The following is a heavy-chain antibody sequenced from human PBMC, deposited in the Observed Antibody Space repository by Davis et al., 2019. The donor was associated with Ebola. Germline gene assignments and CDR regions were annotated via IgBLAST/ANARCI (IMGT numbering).Heavy chain of an antibody. D-gene: IGHD1-26*01. CDR1: GYTFTTYA. Sequence: ASVKVSCKASGYTFTTYALHWVRQAPGQRLEWMGWLNAGNGNTRYSQTFQGRVTITRDTSARTAYMELSSLRSEDTAVYYCALGGSGSYYFHYWGQGTLVTVSS. V-gene: IGHV1-3*01. J-gene: IGHJ4*02. CDR3: ALGGSGSYYFHY. CDR2: LNAGNGNT.